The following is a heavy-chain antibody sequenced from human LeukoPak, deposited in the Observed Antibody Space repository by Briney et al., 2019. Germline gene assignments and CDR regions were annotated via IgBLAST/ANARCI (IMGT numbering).Heavy chain of an antibody. CDR3: ARGDDSGYYDYFDY. CDR1: GFTFTKNA. J-gene: IGHJ4*02. D-gene: IGHD3-22*01. Sequence: GGSLRLSCAASGFTFTKNAMHWVRQAPGKGLEWLAQIWPDNNNKYYADSVKGRLTVSRDFSKNTVFLHMNSLRAEDTAMYYCARGDDSGYYDYFDYWGQGALVIVSS. CDR2: IWPDNNNK. V-gene: IGHV3-33*01.